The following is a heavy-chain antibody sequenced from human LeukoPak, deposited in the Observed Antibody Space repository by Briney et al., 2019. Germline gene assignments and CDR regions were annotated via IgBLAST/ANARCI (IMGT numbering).Heavy chain of an antibody. CDR3: ARARYCSGGSCWEEVDYFDY. CDR1: GYSFTSYW. J-gene: IGHJ4*02. D-gene: IGHD2-15*01. V-gene: IGHV5-51*01. Sequence: GESLKISCKGSGYSFTSYWIGWVRQMPGKGLEWMGSIYPGDSDTRYSPSFQGQVTISADKSISTAYLRWSSLKASDTAMYYCARARYCSGGSCWEEVDYFDYWGQGTLVTVSS. CDR2: IYPGDSDT.